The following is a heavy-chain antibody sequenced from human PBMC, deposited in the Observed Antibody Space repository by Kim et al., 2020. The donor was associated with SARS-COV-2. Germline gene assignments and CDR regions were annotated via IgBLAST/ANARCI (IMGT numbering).Heavy chain of an antibody. J-gene: IGHJ6*01. CDR2: IIPILGIA. Sequence: SVKVSCKASGGTSSSYAISWVRQAPGQGLEWMGRIIPILGIANYAQKFQGRVTITADKSTSTAYMELSSLRSEDTAVYYCARESITMVRGVIKNYYYGM. V-gene: IGHV1-69*04. CDR1: GGTSSSYA. D-gene: IGHD3-10*01. CDR3: ARESITMVRGVIKNYYYGM.